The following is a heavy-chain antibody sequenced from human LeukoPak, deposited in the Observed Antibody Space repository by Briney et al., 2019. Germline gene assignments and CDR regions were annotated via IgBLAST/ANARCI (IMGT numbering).Heavy chain of an antibody. CDR1: AVSISSYY. Sequence: SETLSFTCTGSAVSISSYYWSWLRQPPGKGLEWIGYIYYGGSTNYNPSLKSRVTISVDTSKNQFSLKLSSVTAADTAVYYCARDAPSYGSGSYIFGYWGQGTLVTVSS. J-gene: IGHJ4*02. V-gene: IGHV4-59*01. CDR3: ARDAPSYGSGSYIFGY. D-gene: IGHD3-10*01. CDR2: IYYGGST.